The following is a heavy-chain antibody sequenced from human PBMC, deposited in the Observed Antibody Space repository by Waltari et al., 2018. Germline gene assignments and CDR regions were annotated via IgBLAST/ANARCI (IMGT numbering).Heavy chain of an antibody. D-gene: IGHD6-13*01. CDR3: ARSGKYSSTGYFQH. Sequence: QVQLVQSGAEVKKPGASVKVSCKASGYTFTSYAMHWVRQAPGQRLEWRGWINAGNGNTKYSQKVHGRVTITRDTSASTAYMELSSLRSEDTAVYYCARSGKYSSTGYFQHWGQGTLVTVSS. V-gene: IGHV1-3*01. CDR1: GYTFTSYA. CDR2: INAGNGNT. J-gene: IGHJ1*01.